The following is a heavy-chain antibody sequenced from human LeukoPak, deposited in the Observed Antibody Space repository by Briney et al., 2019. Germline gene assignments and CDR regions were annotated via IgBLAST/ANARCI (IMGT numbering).Heavy chain of an antibody. Sequence: PGGSLRLSCEASGFTFSNFGMHWVRQAPGKGLEWVAVIWYDGSNKYYADSVKGRFTISRDNSKNTLYLQMNSLRAEDTAVYYCARNYYYDSSGYHDYWGQGTLVTVSS. CDR3: ARNYYYDSSGYHDY. CDR1: GFTFSNFG. J-gene: IGHJ4*02. D-gene: IGHD3-22*01. CDR2: IWYDGSNK. V-gene: IGHV3-33*01.